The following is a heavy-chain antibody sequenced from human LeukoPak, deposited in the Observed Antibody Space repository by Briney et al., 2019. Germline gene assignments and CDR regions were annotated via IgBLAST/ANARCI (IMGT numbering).Heavy chain of an antibody. J-gene: IGHJ4*02. CDR1: GGSISSSSYY. CDR2: IYYSGST. Sequence: PSETLSLTCTVSGGSISSSSYYWGWIRQPPGKGLEWIGSIYYSGSTYYNPSLKSRVTISVDTSKNQFSLKLSSVTAADTAVYYCARHGPHCYFDYWGQGTLVTVSS. V-gene: IGHV4-39*01. CDR3: ARHGPHCYFDY.